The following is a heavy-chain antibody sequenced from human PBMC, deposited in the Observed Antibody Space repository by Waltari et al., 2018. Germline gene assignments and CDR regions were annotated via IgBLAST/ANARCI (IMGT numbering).Heavy chain of an antibody. CDR2: ISSSSSYI. Sequence: EVQLVESGGGLVKPGGSLRLSCAASGFTFSSYSMNWVRQAPGKGLEWVSSISSSSSYIYDGDEVKGRFTIARDNAKNSLYLQMNSLRAEDTAVYYCARDTEVTYYDFWSGYYYLDYWGQGTLVTVSS. CDR3: ARDTEVTYYDFWSGYYYLDY. D-gene: IGHD3-3*01. V-gene: IGHV3-21*01. J-gene: IGHJ4*02. CDR1: GFTFSSYS.